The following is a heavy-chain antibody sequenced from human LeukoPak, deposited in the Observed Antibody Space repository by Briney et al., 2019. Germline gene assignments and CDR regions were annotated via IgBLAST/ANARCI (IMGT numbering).Heavy chain of an antibody. J-gene: IGHJ3*02. CDR2: IIPIFGTA. CDR3: ARAMGIAVADDAFVI. Sequence: GSSVKVSCKPSGGTFTSYSISWVRPAPGQGLEWMGRIIPIFGTANYAQKFQGRVTITTDESTSTAYMELSSLRSEDTAVYYCARAMGIAVADDAFVIWGQGTMVTVSS. V-gene: IGHV1-69*05. CDR1: GGTFTSYS. D-gene: IGHD6-19*01.